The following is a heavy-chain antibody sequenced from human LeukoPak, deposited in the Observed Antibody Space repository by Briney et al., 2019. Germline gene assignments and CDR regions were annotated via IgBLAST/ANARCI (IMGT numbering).Heavy chain of an antibody. J-gene: IGHJ4*02. CDR2: IYYSGST. CDR1: GGSISSGGYY. CDR3: ARVPRIGRAYYYDSSGYWHYFDY. V-gene: IGHV4-31*03. Sequence: ASETLSLTCTVSGGSISSGGYYWSWIRQHPGKGLEWIGYIYYSGSTYYNPSLKSRVTISVDTSKNQFSLKLSSVTAADTAVYYCARVPRIGRAYYYDSSGYWHYFDYWGQGTLVTVSS. D-gene: IGHD3-22*01.